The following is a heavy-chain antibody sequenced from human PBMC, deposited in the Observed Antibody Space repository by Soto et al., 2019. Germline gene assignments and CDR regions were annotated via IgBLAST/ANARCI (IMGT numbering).Heavy chain of an antibody. V-gene: IGHV3-49*04. CDR2: IRSKRYGGTT. Sequence: GGSLRLSCTASGFTFGDHGLSWVRQAPGRGLEWVGFIRSKRYGGTTEFAASVKGRFSISGDDSNTIAYLQMNRLQSEDTAVYYCARGPRHCSGGSCYSIDYWGRGTLVTVSS. CDR1: GFTFGDHG. CDR3: ARGPRHCSGGSCYSIDY. D-gene: IGHD2-15*01. J-gene: IGHJ4*02.